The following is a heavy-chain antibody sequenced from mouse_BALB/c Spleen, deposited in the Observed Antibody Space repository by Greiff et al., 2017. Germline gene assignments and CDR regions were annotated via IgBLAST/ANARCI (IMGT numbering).Heavy chain of an antibody. CDR1: GYTFTSYW. D-gene: IGHD1-1*01. J-gene: IGHJ3*01. CDR2: INPSNGRT. V-gene: IGHV1S81*02. CDR3: ARSYYYGSSYAWFAY. Sequence: VKLQQPGAELVKPGASVKLSCKASGYTFTSYWMHWVKQRPGQGLEWIGEINPSNGRTNYNEKFKSKATLTVDKSSSTAYMQLSSLTSEDSAVYYCARSYYYGSSYAWFAYWGQGTLVTVSA.